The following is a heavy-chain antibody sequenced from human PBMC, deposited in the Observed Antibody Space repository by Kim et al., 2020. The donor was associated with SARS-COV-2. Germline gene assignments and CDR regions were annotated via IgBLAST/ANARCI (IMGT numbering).Heavy chain of an antibody. CDR1: GYTFTSYY. CDR2: INPSGGST. CDR3: ARVFFRLRFGGARGHGMDV. V-gene: IGHV1-46*01. J-gene: IGHJ6*02. D-gene: IGHD3-10*01. Sequence: ASVKVSCKASGYTFTSYYMHWVRQAPGQGLEWMGIINPSGGSTSYAQKFQGRVTMTRDTSTSTVYMELSSLRSEDTAVYYCARVFFRLRFGGARGHGMDVWGQGTTVTVSS.